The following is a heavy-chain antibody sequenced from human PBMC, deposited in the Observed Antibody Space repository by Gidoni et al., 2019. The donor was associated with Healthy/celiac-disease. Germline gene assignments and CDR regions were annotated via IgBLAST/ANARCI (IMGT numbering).Heavy chain of an antibody. Sequence: APGKGLEWVSAISGSGGSTYYADSVKGRFTISRDNSKNTLYLQMNSLRAEDTAVYYCAKDLRYCSSTSCSMGIYYYYMDVWGKGTTVTVSS. J-gene: IGHJ6*03. CDR3: AKDLRYCSSTSCSMGIYYYYMDV. V-gene: IGHV3-23*01. CDR2: ISGSGGST. D-gene: IGHD2-2*01.